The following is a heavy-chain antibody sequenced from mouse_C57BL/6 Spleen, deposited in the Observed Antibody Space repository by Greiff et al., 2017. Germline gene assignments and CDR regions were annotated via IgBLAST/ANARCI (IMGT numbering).Heavy chain of an antibody. CDR1: GYTFTDYY. CDR2: INPNNGGT. CDR3: ARERGGFFDY. J-gene: IGHJ2*01. V-gene: IGHV1-26*01. Sequence: EVQLQQSGPELVKPGASVKISCKASGYTFTDYYMNWVKQSHGKSLEWIGDINPNNGGTSYNQKFKGKATLTVDKSSSTAYMELRSLTSEDSAVYYCARERGGFFDYWGQGTTLTVSS.